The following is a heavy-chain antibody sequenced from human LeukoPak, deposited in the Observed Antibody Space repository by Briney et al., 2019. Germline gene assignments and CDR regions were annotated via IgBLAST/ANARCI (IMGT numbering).Heavy chain of an antibody. V-gene: IGHV4-61*02. D-gene: IGHD3-9*01. CDR2: IYTSGST. CDR3: ARGFPYYDILTGYYNKDYFDY. J-gene: IGHJ4*02. CDR1: GGSISSSSYY. Sequence: PSETLSLTCTVSGGSISSSSYYWGWIRQPAGKGLEWIGRIYTSGSTNYNPSLKSRVTMSVDTSRNQFSLKLSSVTAADTAVYYCARGFPYYDILTGYYNKDYFDYWGQGTLVTVSS.